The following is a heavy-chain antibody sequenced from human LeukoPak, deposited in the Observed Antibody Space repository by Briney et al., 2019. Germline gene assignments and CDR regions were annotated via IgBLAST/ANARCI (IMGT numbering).Heavy chain of an antibody. J-gene: IGHJ4*02. CDR3: ARGVVVIKPPHFDY. CDR2: IYYSGST. D-gene: IGHD3-22*01. CDR1: GGSISSYY. V-gene: IGHV4-59*08. Sequence: SETLSLTCTVSGGSISSYYWSWIRQPPGKGLEWIGYIYYSGSTNYNPSLKSRVTISVDTSKNQFSLKLSSVTAADTAVYYCARGVVVIKPPHFDYWGQGTLVTVSS.